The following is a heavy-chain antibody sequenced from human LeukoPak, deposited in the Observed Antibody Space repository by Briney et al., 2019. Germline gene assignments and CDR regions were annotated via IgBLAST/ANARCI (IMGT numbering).Heavy chain of an antibody. Sequence: ASVKVSCKASGFTFTSYDINWVRQASGQGLEWMGWMNPNTGNTGYAQKFQGRVTMTRDTSISTAYMELRGLRSEDTAVYYCARTAARRFDYWGQGTLVTVSS. CDR2: MNPNTGNT. J-gene: IGHJ4*02. D-gene: IGHD6-6*01. CDR1: GFTFTSYD. V-gene: IGHV1-8*01. CDR3: ARTAARRFDY.